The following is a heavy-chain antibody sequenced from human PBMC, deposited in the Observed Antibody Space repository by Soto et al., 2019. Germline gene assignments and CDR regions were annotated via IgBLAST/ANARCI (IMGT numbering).Heavy chain of an antibody. CDR2: IYYSGST. D-gene: IGHD3-9*01. J-gene: IGHJ4*02. V-gene: IGHV4-59*08. CDR3: ARINPYYDILTGLRGYYFDY. CDR1: GGSISSYY. Sequence: QVQLQESGPGLVKPSETLSLTCTVSGGSISSYYWSWIRQPPGKGLEWIGYIYYSGSTNYNPSLKSRVPISVDTSKNQFSLKLSSVTAADTAVYYCARINPYYDILTGLRGYYFDYWGQGTLVTVSS.